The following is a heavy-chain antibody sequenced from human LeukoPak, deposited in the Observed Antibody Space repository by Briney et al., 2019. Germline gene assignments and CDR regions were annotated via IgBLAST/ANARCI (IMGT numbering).Heavy chain of an antibody. CDR2: IYYSGST. D-gene: IGHD5-18*01. Sequence: SETLSLTCTVSGGSISSYYWSWIRQPPGKGLEWIGYIYYSGSTNYNPSLKSRVTISVDTSKNQFSLKLSSVTAADTAVYYCARASEYSYAIPDAFDIWGQGTMVTVSS. CDR1: GGSISSYY. J-gene: IGHJ3*02. V-gene: IGHV4-59*01. CDR3: ARASEYSYAIPDAFDI.